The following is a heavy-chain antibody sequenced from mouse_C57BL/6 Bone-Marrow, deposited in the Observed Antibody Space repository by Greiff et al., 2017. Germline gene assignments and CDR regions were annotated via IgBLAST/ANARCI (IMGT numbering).Heavy chain of an antibody. V-gene: IGHV1-76*01. CDR3: ARLGDYLYYFDY. J-gene: IGHJ2*01. CDR2: IYPGSGNT. Sequence: QVQQQQSGAELVRPGASVKLSCKASGYTFTDYYINWVKQRPGQGLEWIARIYPGSGNTYYNEKFKGKATLTAEKSSSTAYMQLSSLTSEDSAVYFCARLGDYLYYFDYWGQGTTLTVSS. CDR1: GYTFTDYY. D-gene: IGHD2-4*01.